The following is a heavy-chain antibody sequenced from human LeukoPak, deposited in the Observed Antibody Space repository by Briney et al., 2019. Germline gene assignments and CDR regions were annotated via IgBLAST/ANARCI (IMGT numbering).Heavy chain of an antibody. CDR2: IYYSGST. D-gene: IGHD6-6*01. Sequence: SGTLSLTCAVSGGSISSSNWWSWVRQPPGKGLEWIGSIYYSGSTYYNPSLKSRVTISVDTSKNQFSLKLSSVTAADTAVYYCARDLRYSSSITDYWGQGTLVTVSS. CDR1: GGSISSSNW. J-gene: IGHJ4*02. V-gene: IGHV4-4*02. CDR3: ARDLRYSSSITDY.